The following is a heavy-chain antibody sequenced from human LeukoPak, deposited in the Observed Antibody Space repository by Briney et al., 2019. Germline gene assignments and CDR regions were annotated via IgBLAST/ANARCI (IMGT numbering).Heavy chain of an antibody. CDR2: ISYDGSNE. V-gene: IGHV3-30-3*01. CDR3: ARDRGFSGSLYYFDY. Sequence: SCKASGFTFSNYAMQWVRQAPGKGLEWVAVISYDGSNEYYADSVRGRFTISRDNSKNTLYLQMNSLRPEDTAVYYCARDRGFSGSLYYFDYWGQGTLVTVSS. J-gene: IGHJ4*02. CDR1: GFTFSNYA. D-gene: IGHD1-26*01.